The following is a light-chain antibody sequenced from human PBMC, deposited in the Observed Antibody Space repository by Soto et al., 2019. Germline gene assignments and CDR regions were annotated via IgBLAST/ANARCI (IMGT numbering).Light chain of an antibody. V-gene: IGKV1-5*01. Sequence: DIQLTQSPSAVSASVGDRVTSTCRASQGIKNWLAWYQQKPGKAPKLLIYDASNLQSGVPSRFSGSGAGTEFTLTIKSLQPEDFATYDCQQYNTYTYTFGQG. CDR3: QQYNTYTYT. J-gene: IGKJ2*01. CDR1: QGIKNW. CDR2: DAS.